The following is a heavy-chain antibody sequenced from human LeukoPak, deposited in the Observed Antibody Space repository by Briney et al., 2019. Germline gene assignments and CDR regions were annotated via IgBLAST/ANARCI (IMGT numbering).Heavy chain of an antibody. J-gene: IGHJ4*02. CDR1: GFTFGSYG. V-gene: IGHV3-7*01. CDR3: ARYRHLGY. CDR2: INQNGGEK. Sequence: GGSLRLSCAASGFTFGSYGMHWVRQAPGKGLEWVANINQNGGEKYYVDSVKGRFTISRDNGKNSLYLQMNSLRAEDTAVYYCARYRHLGYWGQGTLVTVSS.